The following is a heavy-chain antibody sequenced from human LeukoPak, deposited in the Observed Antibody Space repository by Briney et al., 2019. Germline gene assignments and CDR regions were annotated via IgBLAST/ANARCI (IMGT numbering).Heavy chain of an antibody. D-gene: IGHD3-16*01. CDR1: GYTFTSYY. Sequence: ASVKVSCKASGYTFTSYYMHWVRQAPGQELEWMGIINPSGGSTSYAQKFQGRVTMTRDTSTSTVYMELSSLRSEDTAVYYCATPLKRGVRNDAFDIWGQGTMVTVSS. V-gene: IGHV1-46*03. CDR3: ATPLKRGVRNDAFDI. CDR2: INPSGGST. J-gene: IGHJ3*02.